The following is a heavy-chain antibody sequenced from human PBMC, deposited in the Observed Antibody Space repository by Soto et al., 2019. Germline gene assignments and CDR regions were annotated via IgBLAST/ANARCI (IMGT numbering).Heavy chain of an antibody. D-gene: IGHD3-10*01. CDR1: GFSFSDYY. J-gene: IGHJ6*02. CDR3: AKDFITMVRGVPPPHITENYYYYYGMDV. Sequence: GGSLRLSCEASGFSFSDYYMSWIRQAPGKGLQWVSYISITSTYTNYADSVKGRFTISRDNAKNSLYLQMNSLRAEDTAVYYCAKDFITMVRGVPPPHITENYYYYYGMDVWGQGTTVTVSS. V-gene: IGHV3-11*06. CDR2: ISITSTYT.